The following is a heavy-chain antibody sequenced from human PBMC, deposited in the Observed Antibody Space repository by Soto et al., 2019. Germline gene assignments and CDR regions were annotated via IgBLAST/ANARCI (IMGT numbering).Heavy chain of an antibody. Sequence: GGSLRLSCAASGFTFSSYWMHWVRQAPGKGLVWVSRINTGGSSTTYADSVKGRFAISRDNAKNTLYLQMNSLRAEDTAVYYCARTGYYYDTRGYDFEYWGQGILVTV. J-gene: IGHJ4*02. CDR3: ARTGYYYDTRGYDFEY. V-gene: IGHV3-74*01. CDR2: INTGGSST. CDR1: GFTFSSYW. D-gene: IGHD3-22*01.